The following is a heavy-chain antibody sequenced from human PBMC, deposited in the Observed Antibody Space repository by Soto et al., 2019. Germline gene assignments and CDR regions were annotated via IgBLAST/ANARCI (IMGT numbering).Heavy chain of an antibody. CDR3: ARDQWLVTSYYYGMDV. J-gene: IGHJ6*02. CDR2: ISGSSRDT. Sequence: EVQLLESGGGLVQPGGSLRLSCAASGVTFNTFAMGWVRQDPGKGLEWVSLISGSSRDTYYADSVKGRFTISRDNSKNTLYLQMNSLRAEDTAVYYCARDQWLVTSYYYGMDVWGQGTTVTVSS. D-gene: IGHD6-19*01. CDR1: GVTFNTFA. V-gene: IGHV3-23*01.